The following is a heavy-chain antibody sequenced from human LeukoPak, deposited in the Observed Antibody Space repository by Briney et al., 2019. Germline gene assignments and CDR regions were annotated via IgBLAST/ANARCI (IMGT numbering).Heavy chain of an antibody. CDR2: IYHSGST. V-gene: IGHV4-30-2*01. D-gene: IGHD4-17*01. J-gene: IGHJ3*02. CDR3: ARVWGLRKLGAFDI. Sequence: PSETLSLTCTVSGGSISSGGYYWSWIRQPPGKGLEWIGYIYHSGSTYYNPSLKSRVTISVDRSKNQFSLKLSSVTAADTAVYYCARVWGLRKLGAFDIWGQGTMVTVSS. CDR1: GGSISSGGYY.